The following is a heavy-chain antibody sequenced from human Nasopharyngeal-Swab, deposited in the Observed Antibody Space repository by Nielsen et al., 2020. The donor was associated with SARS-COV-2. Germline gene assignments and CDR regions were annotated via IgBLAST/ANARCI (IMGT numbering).Heavy chain of an antibody. Sequence: GGSLRLSCVPSGFSFSSYAMHWVRQAPGKGLEWVAVVSHDGSNKYHAESVRGRFTISRDNSKNTLYLQMNSLRAEDTAVYYCAKGTAWEVGTLDYWGQGTLVTVSS. V-gene: IGHV3-30-3*01. CDR3: AKGTAWEVGTLDY. CDR1: GFSFSSYA. CDR2: VSHDGSNK. D-gene: IGHD4-23*01. J-gene: IGHJ4*02.